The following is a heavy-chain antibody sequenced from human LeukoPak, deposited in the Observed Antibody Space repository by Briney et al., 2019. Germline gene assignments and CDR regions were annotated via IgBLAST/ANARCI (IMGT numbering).Heavy chain of an antibody. D-gene: IGHD6-6*01. J-gene: IGHJ4*02. CDR2: ISWNSGSM. Sequence: PGGSLRXXXXXXXXTFDDYAMHWVRQAPGRGLEWVSGISWNSGSMDYADSVKGRFTISRDNAKNSLYLQMNSLRAEDTALYYCAKRSTYYFDYWGQGTLVTVSS. V-gene: IGHV3-9*01. CDR3: AKRSTYYFDY. CDR1: XXTFDDYA.